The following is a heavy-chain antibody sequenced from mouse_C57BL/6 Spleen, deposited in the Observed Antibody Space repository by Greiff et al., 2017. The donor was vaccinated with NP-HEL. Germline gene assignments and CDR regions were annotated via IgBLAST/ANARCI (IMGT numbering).Heavy chain of an antibody. CDR1: GYTFTSYG. Sequence: QVQLQQSGAELARPGASVKLSCKASGYTFTSYGISWVKQRTGQGLEWIGEIYPRSGNTYYNEKFKGKATLTADKSSSTAYMELRSLTSEDSAVYFCAREDYGSSPYYFDYWGQGTTLTVSS. CDR2: IYPRSGNT. V-gene: IGHV1-81*01. D-gene: IGHD1-1*01. J-gene: IGHJ2*01. CDR3: AREDYGSSPYYFDY.